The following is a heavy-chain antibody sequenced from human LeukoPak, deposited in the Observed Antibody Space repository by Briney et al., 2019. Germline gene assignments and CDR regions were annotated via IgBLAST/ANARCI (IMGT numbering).Heavy chain of an antibody. CDR3: ARVRYCSGGSCYFRGIDYYYYGMDV. J-gene: IGHJ6*02. CDR1: GGSFSGYY. D-gene: IGHD2-15*01. Sequence: SETLSLTCAVYGGSFSGYYWSWIRQPPGKGLEWIGEINHSGSTNYNPSLKSRVTISVDTSKNQFSLKLSSVTAADTAVYYCARVRYCSGGSCYFRGIDYYYYGMDVWGQGTTVTVSS. CDR2: INHSGST. V-gene: IGHV4-34*01.